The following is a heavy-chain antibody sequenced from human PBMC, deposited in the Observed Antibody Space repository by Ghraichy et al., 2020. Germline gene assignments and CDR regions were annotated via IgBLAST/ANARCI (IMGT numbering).Heavy chain of an antibody. Sequence: GGSLRLSCAASGFTFSGYTMNWVRQAPGKGLEWVSSISGGSDYIFYADSVKGRFTISRDNAKNSLYLQMNSLRAEDTAVYFCAKAISSLLDYWGQGTLVPV. CDR2: ISGGSDYI. D-gene: IGHD3-3*01. CDR1: GFTFSGYT. V-gene: IGHV3-21*01. J-gene: IGHJ4*02. CDR3: AKAISSLLDY.